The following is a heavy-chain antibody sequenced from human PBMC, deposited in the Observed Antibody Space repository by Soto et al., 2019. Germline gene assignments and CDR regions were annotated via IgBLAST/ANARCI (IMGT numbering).Heavy chain of an antibody. CDR2: INHSGST. Sequence: SETLSLTCAVYGGSFSGYYWSWIRQPPGKGLEWIGEINHSGSTNYNPSLKSRVTISVDTSKNQFSLKLSSVTAADTAVYYCARVLSSYFDHWGQGTLVTVSS. CDR3: ARVLSSYFDH. D-gene: IGHD6-6*01. CDR1: GGSFSGYY. J-gene: IGHJ4*02. V-gene: IGHV4-34*01.